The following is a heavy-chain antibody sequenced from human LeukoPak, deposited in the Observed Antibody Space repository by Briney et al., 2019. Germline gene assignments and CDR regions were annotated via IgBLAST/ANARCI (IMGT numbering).Heavy chain of an antibody. Sequence: GGSLRLSCAASGFTFSIYAMTWVRQTPGKGLEWVSTITGSGGGTYCTDSVKGRFTISRDNAKNSLYLQMNSLRAEDTAVYYCAKRADCSGGSCYSGGDYYYGMDVWGQGTTVTVSS. D-gene: IGHD2-15*01. CDR3: AKRADCSGGSCYSGGDYYYGMDV. V-gene: IGHV3-23*01. CDR1: GFTFSIYA. J-gene: IGHJ6*02. CDR2: ITGSGGGT.